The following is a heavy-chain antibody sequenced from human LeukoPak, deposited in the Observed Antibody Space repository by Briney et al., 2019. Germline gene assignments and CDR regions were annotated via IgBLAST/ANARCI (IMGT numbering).Heavy chain of an antibody. J-gene: IGHJ4*02. CDR2: ISSSSSYI. CDR3: ARSTGWLNGH. CDR1: GFTVSSNY. D-gene: IGHD2-8*02. V-gene: IGHV3-21*01. Sequence: PGGSLRLSCAASGFTVSSNYMSWVRQSPGKGLEWVSSISSSSSYIYYADSVKGRFTISRDNAKNSLYLQMNSLRAEDTAVYYCARSTGWLNGHWGQGTLVTVSS.